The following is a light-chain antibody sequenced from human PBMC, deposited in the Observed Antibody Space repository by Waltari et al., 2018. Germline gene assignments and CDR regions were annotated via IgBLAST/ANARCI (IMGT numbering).Light chain of an antibody. CDR2: DVS. CDR1: SSDVGTYNY. J-gene: IGLJ2*01. Sequence: QSALTQPASVSGSPGQSITISCTGTSSDVGTYNYVSWYQQHPGKAPKLMIFDVSIRPSGVSIRFSGSKSGNTASLTISGLQAEDEADYDCSSYISSSTLELFGGGTSLTVL. CDR3: SSYISSSTLEL. V-gene: IGLV2-14*03.